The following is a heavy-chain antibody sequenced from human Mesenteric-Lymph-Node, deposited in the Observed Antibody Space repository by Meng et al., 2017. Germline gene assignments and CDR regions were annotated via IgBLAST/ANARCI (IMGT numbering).Heavy chain of an antibody. Sequence: QVQLWPVGAEGKKPGAPGKVSCKASGYTFTSYAINWVRQAPGQGLEWMGWIKGNTGDPAYAQGFTGRFVFSLDTSVSTAYLEISSLETEDTAVYYCARLSWGVTGNDYWGQGTLVTVSS. J-gene: IGHJ4*02. CDR2: IKGNTGDP. V-gene: IGHV7-4-1*02. CDR1: GYTFTSYA. D-gene: IGHD6-19*01. CDR3: ARLSWGVTGNDY.